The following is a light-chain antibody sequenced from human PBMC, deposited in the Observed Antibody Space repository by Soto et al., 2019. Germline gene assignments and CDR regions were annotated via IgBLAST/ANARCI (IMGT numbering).Light chain of an antibody. CDR3: QSYDSSLRGVV. CDR2: NNN. Sequence: QSVLTQPPSVSGAPGQRVTISCTGSSSNIGAGYDVYWYQQLPGTAPKLLISNNNNRPSGVPDRFSGSKSGTSASLAITGLQAEDEADYYCQSYDSSLRGVVFGGGTKLTVL. J-gene: IGLJ2*01. CDR1: SSNIGAGYD. V-gene: IGLV1-40*01.